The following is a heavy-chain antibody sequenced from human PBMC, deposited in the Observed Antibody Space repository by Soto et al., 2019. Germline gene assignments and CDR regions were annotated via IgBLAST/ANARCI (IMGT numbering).Heavy chain of an antibody. CDR2: INHSGST. CDR1: GGSFSCYY. V-gene: IGHV4-34*01. J-gene: IGHJ4*02. D-gene: IGHD2-15*01. Sequence: SETLSLTCAVYGGSFSCYYWSWIRQPPGKGLEWIGEINHSGSTNYNPSLKSRVTISVDTSKNQFSLKLSSVTAADTAVYYCARVGCSGGSCYHYFDYWGQGTLVTVSS. CDR3: ARVGCSGGSCYHYFDY.